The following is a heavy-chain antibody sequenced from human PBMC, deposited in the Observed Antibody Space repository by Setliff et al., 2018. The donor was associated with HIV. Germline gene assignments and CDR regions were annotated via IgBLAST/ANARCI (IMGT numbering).Heavy chain of an antibody. CDR1: GFTFKNCA. D-gene: IGHD3-10*01. CDR3: ARSVIGYYYYGMDV. Sequence: GGSLRLSCAASGFTFKNCAMSWVRQTPGKGLEWVAVISYDGSNKYYADSVKGRFTISRDNSKNTLYLQMNSLRAEDTAVYYCARSVIGYYYYGMDVWGQGTLVTVSS. J-gene: IGHJ6*02. CDR2: ISYDGSNK. V-gene: IGHV3-30*01.